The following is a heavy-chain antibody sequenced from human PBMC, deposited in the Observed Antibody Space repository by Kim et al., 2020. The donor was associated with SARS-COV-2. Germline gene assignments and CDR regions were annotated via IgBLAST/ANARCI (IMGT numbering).Heavy chain of an antibody. V-gene: IGHV3-30-3*01. CDR3: ARDGRQQLVSFYFDY. CDR2: ISYDGSNK. CDR1: GFTFSSYA. D-gene: IGHD6-13*01. Sequence: GGSLRLSCAASGFTFSSYAMHWVRQAPGKGLEWVAVISYDGSNKYYADSVKGRFTISRDNSKNTLYLQMNSLRAEDTAVYYCARDGRQQLVSFYFDYWG. J-gene: IGHJ4*01.